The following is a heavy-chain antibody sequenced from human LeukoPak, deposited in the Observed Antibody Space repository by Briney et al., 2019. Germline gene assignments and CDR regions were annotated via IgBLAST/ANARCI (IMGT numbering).Heavy chain of an antibody. J-gene: IGHJ4*02. CDR3: AGGTGVFDY. CDR1: GDSVSSNSAA. V-gene: IGHV6-1*01. D-gene: IGHD7-27*01. Sequence: QTLSLTCATSGDSVSSNSAAWNWFRQSPSRGLEWLGRTYYRSKWYNDYAVSVKSRITINLDTSKNQISLQLNSVTPEDTAVYYCAGGTGVFDYWGQGTLVTVSS. CDR2: TYYRSKWYN.